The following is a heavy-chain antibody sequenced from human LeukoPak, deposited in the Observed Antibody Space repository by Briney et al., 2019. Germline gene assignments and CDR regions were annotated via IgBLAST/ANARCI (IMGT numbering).Heavy chain of an antibody. Sequence: SETLSFTCTVSGGSISSSSYYWGWIRQPPGKGLEWIGSIYHSGSTYYNPSLKSRVTISVDTSKNQFSLKLSSVTAADTAVYYCARDLGIAASPDYWGQGTLVTVSS. V-gene: IGHV4-39*07. CDR1: GGSISSSSYY. CDR3: ARDLGIAASPDY. J-gene: IGHJ4*02. D-gene: IGHD6-6*01. CDR2: IYHSGST.